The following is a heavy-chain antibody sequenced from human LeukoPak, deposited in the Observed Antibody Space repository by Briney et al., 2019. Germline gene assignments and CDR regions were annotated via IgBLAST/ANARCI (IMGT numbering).Heavy chain of an antibody. Sequence: GGSLRLSCAASGFTFSSYSMNWVRQAPGKGLEWVSYISSSSNTMYYADSVKGRFTISRDNAKNSLYLQMNSLRAEDTAVHYCAKPYYYGSGSYYTFYYFDYWGQGTLVTVSS. J-gene: IGHJ4*02. CDR3: AKPYYYGSGSYYTFYYFDY. V-gene: IGHV3-48*01. CDR1: GFTFSSYS. D-gene: IGHD3-10*01. CDR2: ISSSSNTM.